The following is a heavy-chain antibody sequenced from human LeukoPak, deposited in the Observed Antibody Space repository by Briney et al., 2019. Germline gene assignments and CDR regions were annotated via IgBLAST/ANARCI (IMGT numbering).Heavy chain of an antibody. CDR2: IYDRGST. J-gene: IGHJ4*02. V-gene: IGHV4-59*12. Sequence: SETLSLTCTVSGGSISSYYWSWIRQPPGKGLEWIGNIYDRGSTKYNPSLKSRVTISVDTSKNQFSLKLSSVTAADTAVYYCARGPTSTYYYDSSGYRGGYYFDYWGQGTLVTVSS. CDR1: GGSISSYY. CDR3: ARGPTSTYYYDSSGYRGGYYFDY. D-gene: IGHD3-22*01.